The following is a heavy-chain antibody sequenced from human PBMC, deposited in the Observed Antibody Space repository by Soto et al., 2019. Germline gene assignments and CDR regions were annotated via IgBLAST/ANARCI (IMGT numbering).Heavy chain of an antibody. CDR2: INHSGST. D-gene: IGHD3-9*01. CDR3: ARAHPYYDILTGYYNVFYFDY. Sequence: SETLSLTCAVYGGSFSCYYWSWIRQPPGKGLEWIGEINHSGSTNYSPSLKSRVTISVDTSKNQFSLKLSSVTAADTAVYYCARAHPYYDILTGYYNVFYFDYWGQGTLVTVSS. CDR1: GGSFSCYY. V-gene: IGHV4-34*01. J-gene: IGHJ4*02.